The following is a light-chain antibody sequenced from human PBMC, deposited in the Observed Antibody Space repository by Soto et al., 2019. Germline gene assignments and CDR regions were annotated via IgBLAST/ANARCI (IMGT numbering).Light chain of an antibody. V-gene: IGKV3-20*01. CDR2: GAS. Sequence: IVLTQSPGTLSLSPGERATLSCRASQSVSSSYLARYQQKPGQAPRLLIYGASSRATGIPDRFSGSGSGTDFTLTISRLEAEDFAVYYCQQYGSSPFGGGTKVEIK. J-gene: IGKJ4*01. CDR1: QSVSSSY. CDR3: QQYGSSP.